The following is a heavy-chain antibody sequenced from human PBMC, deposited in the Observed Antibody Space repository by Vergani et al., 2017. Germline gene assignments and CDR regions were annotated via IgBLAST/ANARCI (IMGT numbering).Heavy chain of an antibody. CDR2: ISYDGSNK. Sequence: QVQLVESGGGVVQPGRSLRLSCAASGFTFSSYGMHWVRPAPGKGLEWVAVISYDGSNKYYADSVKGRFTISRDNAKNSLYLQMNSLRAEDTALYYCAKSREHPDYGDYVAHFDYWGQGTLVTVSS. V-gene: IGHV3-30*18. CDR3: AKSREHPDYGDYVAHFDY. J-gene: IGHJ4*02. D-gene: IGHD4-17*01. CDR1: GFTFSSYG.